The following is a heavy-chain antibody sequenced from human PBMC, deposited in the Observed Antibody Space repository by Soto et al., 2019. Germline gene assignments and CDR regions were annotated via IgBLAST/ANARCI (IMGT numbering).Heavy chain of an antibody. D-gene: IGHD2-8*01. CDR3: ARVNAMDV. Sequence: QVQLVQSGAEVKKPGSSVKVSCKASGGTFSSFAINWMRQAPGQGLQWMGGIMPILGTPNYAQRFQGRVTITADESTTTSYLELSGLSSEYTAVYYCARVNAMDVWGQGTTVTVSS. J-gene: IGHJ6*02. V-gene: IGHV1-69*01. CDR2: IMPILGTP. CDR1: GGTFSSFA.